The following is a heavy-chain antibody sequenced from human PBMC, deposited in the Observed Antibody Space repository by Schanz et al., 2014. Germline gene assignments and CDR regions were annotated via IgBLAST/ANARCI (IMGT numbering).Heavy chain of an antibody. CDR1: GFAFSDYG. V-gene: IGHV3-23*04. CDR3: TKDTIGYQKPIDV. J-gene: IGHJ6*02. D-gene: IGHD2-8*01. Sequence: VQLVESGGGVVQPGKSLRLSCAASGFAFSDYGMHWVRQAPGKGLEWVSTISGSGSTTYYADSVKGRFTISRDNSRNTLSLQMNSLRAEDTAVYYCTKDTIGYQKPIDVWGQGTTVTVSS. CDR2: ISGSGSTT.